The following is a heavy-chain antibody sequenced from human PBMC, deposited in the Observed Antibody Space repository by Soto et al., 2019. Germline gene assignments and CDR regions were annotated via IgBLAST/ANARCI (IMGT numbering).Heavy chain of an antibody. V-gene: IGHV3-11*01. CDR1: EVTFCDYY. CDR2: ISSSGNTI. J-gene: IGHJ5*02. CDR3: AKGGDCSGGSCYGYNWFDP. Sequence: PGGSLRLSCAASEVTFCDYYMSWIRQAPGKGLDWVSYISSSGNTIYYADSVKGRFTISRDNAKNSLYLQMNSLRAEDTAVYYCAKGGDCSGGSCYGYNWFDPWGQGTLVTVSS. D-gene: IGHD2-15*01.